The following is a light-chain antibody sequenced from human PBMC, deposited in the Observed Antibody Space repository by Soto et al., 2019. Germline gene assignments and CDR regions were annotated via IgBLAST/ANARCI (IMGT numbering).Light chain of an antibody. CDR1: QSVTSSH. J-gene: IGKJ1*01. Sequence: EIVLTQTPGTLSLSPGERATLSCRASQSVTSSHLAWYQQKPGQAPRLLIYGASTRATGIPDRFSGSGSDTDFSLTIRRLDPEDFAVYYCQQYHNWPPRTFGQGTKVEIK. CDR2: GAS. CDR3: QQYHNWPPRT. V-gene: IGKV3-20*01.